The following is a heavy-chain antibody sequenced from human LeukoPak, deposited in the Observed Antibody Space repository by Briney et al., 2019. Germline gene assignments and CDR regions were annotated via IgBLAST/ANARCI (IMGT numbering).Heavy chain of an antibody. CDR3: ARDGYSYGSDAFDI. CDR2: ISAYNGNT. D-gene: IGHD5-18*01. Sequence: ASVKVSCKASGYTFTSYGISWVRQAPGQGLEWMGWISAYNGNTNYAQKLQGRVTMTTDTSTSAAYMELRSLRSDDTAVYYCARDGYSYGSDAFDIWGQGTMVTVSS. J-gene: IGHJ3*02. V-gene: IGHV1-18*01. CDR1: GYTFTSYG.